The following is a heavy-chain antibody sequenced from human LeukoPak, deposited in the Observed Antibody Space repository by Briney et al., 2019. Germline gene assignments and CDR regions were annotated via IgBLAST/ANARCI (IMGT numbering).Heavy chain of an antibody. CDR3: ARTYSSSWHDAFDI. CDR1: GASISSGSNY. CDR2: IYSSGST. J-gene: IGHJ3*02. Sequence: PSETLSLTCSVSGASISSGSNYWGRIRQPPGKTLKWIGSIYSSGSTYYNPSLKSRVIIIIDTPKNHFSLTLSSVTAADTAVYYCARTYSSSWHDAFDIWGQGTMVTVSS. D-gene: IGHD6-13*01. V-gene: IGHV4-39*07.